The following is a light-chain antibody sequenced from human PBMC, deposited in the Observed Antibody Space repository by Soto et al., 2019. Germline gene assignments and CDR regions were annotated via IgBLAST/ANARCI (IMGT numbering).Light chain of an antibody. Sequence: EIVLTQSPGTLSLSPGERVTLSCRASQSVNSSYLAWYQHKPGQAPRLLIYGASTRATGIPDRFSGSGSGTDFTLTIARLEPGDFAVYYCQQYGNSPQTVGQGTKVDIK. CDR2: GAS. J-gene: IGKJ1*01. CDR1: QSVNSSY. V-gene: IGKV3-20*01. CDR3: QQYGNSPQT.